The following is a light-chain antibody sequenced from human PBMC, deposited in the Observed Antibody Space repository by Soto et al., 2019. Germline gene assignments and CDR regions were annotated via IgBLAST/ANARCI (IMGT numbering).Light chain of an antibody. Sequence: EIVLTQSPSTVSSSPGDSATLSCRASQNVYTFFGWYQQRPGQAPRLLIYDESFRATGIPTRFSGSGSGTDFTLTIRTVEPEDFSIYYCQKPRISFGHGTKVDI. CDR1: QNVYTF. V-gene: IGKV3-11*01. J-gene: IGKJ3*01. CDR3: QKPRIS. CDR2: DES.